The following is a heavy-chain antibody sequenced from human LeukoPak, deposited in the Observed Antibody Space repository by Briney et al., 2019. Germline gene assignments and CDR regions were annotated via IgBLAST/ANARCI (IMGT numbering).Heavy chain of an antibody. Sequence: GGSLRLSCAASGFTFSSYAVHWVRQAPGKGLEWVAVISYDGSNKYYADSVKGRFTISRDNSKNTLYLQMNSLRAEDTAVYYCARENTAMVIFDYWGQGTLVTVSS. J-gene: IGHJ4*02. D-gene: IGHD5-18*01. CDR3: ARENTAMVIFDY. CDR1: GFTFSSYA. V-gene: IGHV3-30*04. CDR2: ISYDGSNK.